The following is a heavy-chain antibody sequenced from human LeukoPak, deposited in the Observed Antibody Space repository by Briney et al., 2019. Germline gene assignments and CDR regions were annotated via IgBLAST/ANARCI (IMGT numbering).Heavy chain of an antibody. CDR2: IRYDGSNK. CDR3: AKDRSSSSWPHWYFDL. J-gene: IGHJ2*01. V-gene: IGHV3-30*02. Sequence: GGSLRLSCAASGFTFSSYGMHWVRQAPGKGLEWVAFIRYDGSNKYYADSVKGRFTISRDNSKNTLYLQMNSLRAEDTAVYYCAKDRSSSSWPHWYFDLWGRGTLVTVSS. CDR1: GFTFSSYG. D-gene: IGHD6-13*01.